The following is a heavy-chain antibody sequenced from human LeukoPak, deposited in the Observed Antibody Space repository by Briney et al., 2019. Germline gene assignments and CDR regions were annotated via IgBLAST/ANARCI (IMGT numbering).Heavy chain of an antibody. CDR2: IYYSGST. CDR3: ASGRDSSGYYVS. J-gene: IGHJ6*02. CDR1: GGSISSYY. Sequence: SETLSLTCTVSGGSISSYYWSWIRQPPGKGLEWIGYIYYSGSTNYNPSLKSRVTISVDTSKNQFSLKLSSVTAADTAVYYCASGRDSSGYYVSWGQGTTVTVSS. V-gene: IGHV4-59*01. D-gene: IGHD3-22*01.